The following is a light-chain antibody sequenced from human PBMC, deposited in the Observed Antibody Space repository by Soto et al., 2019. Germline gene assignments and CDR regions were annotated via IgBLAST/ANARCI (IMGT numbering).Light chain of an antibody. CDR2: DAS. CDR3: QQYGRSPGLLT. CDR1: QSVSSY. Sequence: EIVLTQSPATLSLSPGERATLSCRASQSVSSYLAWYQQKPGQAPRLLIYDASTRATGIPDRFSGSGSGTHFTLTINRLEPEDFAVYYCQQYGRSPGLLTFGPGTKVDIK. J-gene: IGKJ3*01. V-gene: IGKV3-20*01.